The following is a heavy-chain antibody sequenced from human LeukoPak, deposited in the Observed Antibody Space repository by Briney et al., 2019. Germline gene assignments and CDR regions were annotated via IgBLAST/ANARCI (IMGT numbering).Heavy chain of an antibody. J-gene: IGHJ4*02. D-gene: IGHD3-22*01. CDR3: AKPLVSDYYDSSGYWGY. CDR1: GFTFSSYA. Sequence: GGSLRLSCAASGFTFSSYAMSWVRQAPGKGLEWVSAISGSGDSTYYSDSVKGRFTISRDNSKNTLYVQMNSLRAEDTAVYYCAKPLVSDYYDSSGYWGYWGQGTLVAVSS. V-gene: IGHV3-23*01. CDR2: ISGSGDST.